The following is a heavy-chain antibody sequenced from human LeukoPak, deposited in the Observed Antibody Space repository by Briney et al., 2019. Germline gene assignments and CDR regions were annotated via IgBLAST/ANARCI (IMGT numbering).Heavy chain of an antibody. CDR3: ARGPVQNLIGGGWFDP. CDR1: GYSFSSGYY. Sequence: SETLSLTCTVSGYSFSSGYYWGWIRQPPGKGLEWIWSIYYSGSTYYNPSLKSRVTISVDTSKNQFSLKLSSVTAADTAVYYCARGPVQNLIGGGWFDPWGQGTLVTVSS. J-gene: IGHJ5*02. D-gene: IGHD1-1*01. V-gene: IGHV4-38-2*02. CDR2: IYYSGST.